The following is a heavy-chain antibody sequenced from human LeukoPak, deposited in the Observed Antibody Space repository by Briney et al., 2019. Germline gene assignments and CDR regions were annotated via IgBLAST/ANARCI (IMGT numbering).Heavy chain of an antibody. CDR2: INSDGSST. Sequence: GGSLRLSCAASGFTFSSYCMHWVCQAPGKGLVWVSRINSDGSSTNYTYSVKGRFTISRDNAKSTLYMQMNSLRDEDTAVYYCARVDTAMVGYFQHWGQGTLVTVYS. V-gene: IGHV3-74*01. CDR3: ARVDTAMVGYFQH. J-gene: IGHJ1*01. CDR1: GFTFSSYC. D-gene: IGHD5-18*01.